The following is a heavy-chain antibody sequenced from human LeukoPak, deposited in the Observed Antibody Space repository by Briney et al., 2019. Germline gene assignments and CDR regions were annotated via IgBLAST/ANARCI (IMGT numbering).Heavy chain of an antibody. CDR1: GFTFSSYA. D-gene: IGHD3-22*01. V-gene: IGHV3-23*01. CDR2: ISGSGGST. J-gene: IGHJ4*02. CDR3: ASPWAYYDSSGCSY. Sequence: QTGGSLRLSCAASGFTFSSYAMSWVRQAPGKGLEWVSAISGSGGSTYYADSVKGRFTISRDNSKNTLYLQMNSLRAEDTAVYYCASPWAYYDSSGCSYWGQGTLVTVSS.